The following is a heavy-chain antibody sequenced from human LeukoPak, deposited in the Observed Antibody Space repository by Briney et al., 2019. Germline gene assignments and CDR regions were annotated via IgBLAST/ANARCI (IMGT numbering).Heavy chain of an antibody. V-gene: IGHV1-8*02. Sequence: ASVKVSCKASGYTFTSYDINWVRQATGQGLEWMGWMNPNSGNTGYAQESQGRVTMTRNTSISTAYMELSSLRSEDTAVYYCARSDYVWGSYPDWGQGTLVTVSS. CDR1: GYTFTSYD. D-gene: IGHD3-16*01. CDR2: MNPNSGNT. CDR3: ARSDYVWGSYPD. J-gene: IGHJ4*02.